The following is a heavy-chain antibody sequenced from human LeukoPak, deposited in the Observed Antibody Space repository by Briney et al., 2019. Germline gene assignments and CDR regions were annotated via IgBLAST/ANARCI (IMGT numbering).Heavy chain of an antibody. J-gene: IGHJ3*02. CDR2: INPSGGST. D-gene: IGHD5-18*01. CDR1: GYTFTGYY. Sequence: ASVKVSCKASGYTFTGYYMHWVRQAPGQGLEWMGIINPSGGSTSYAQKFQGRVTMTRDMFTSTVYMELSSLRSEDTAVYYCARDRGAQVRIQLWATHAFDIWGQGTMVTVSS. V-gene: IGHV1-46*01. CDR3: ARDRGAQVRIQLWATHAFDI.